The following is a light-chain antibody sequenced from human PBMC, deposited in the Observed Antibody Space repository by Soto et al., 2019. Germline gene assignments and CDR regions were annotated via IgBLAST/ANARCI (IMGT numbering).Light chain of an antibody. CDR3: QQRHRWAIT. V-gene: IGKV3-15*01. J-gene: IGKJ5*01. CDR2: GAS. Sequence: IGMAESLASLSGRTQERANHYNRASQSVSSNLAWYQQKPGQAPRLLIYGASTRATGIPARFSGSGSGTEFTLTNSRLEPEDSAVDYCQQRHRWAITFVQGTRLAIK. CDR1: QSVSSN.